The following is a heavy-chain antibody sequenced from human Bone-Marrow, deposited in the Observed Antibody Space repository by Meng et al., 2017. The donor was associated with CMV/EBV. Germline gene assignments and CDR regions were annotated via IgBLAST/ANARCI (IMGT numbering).Heavy chain of an antibody. J-gene: IGHJ6*02. V-gene: IGHV1-18*01. Sequence: ASVKVSCKASGYTFTGYGISWVRQAPGQGLEWMGWISAYNGNTNYAQKLQGRVTMTTDTSTSTAYMELRSRRSDDTAVYYCARGATFITIFGVVGGMDVWGQGTTVTVSS. CDR3: ARGATFITIFGVVGGMDV. CDR2: ISAYNGNT. D-gene: IGHD3-3*01. CDR1: GYTFTGYG.